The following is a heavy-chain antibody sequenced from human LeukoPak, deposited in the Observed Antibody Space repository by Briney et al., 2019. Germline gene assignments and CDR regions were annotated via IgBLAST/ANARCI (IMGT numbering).Heavy chain of an antibody. Sequence: SETLSLTCTVSGGSISSSSYYWGWIRQPPGKGLEWIGSIYYSGSTYYNPSLKSRVTISIDTSKNQFSLKLSSVTAADTAVYYCARAYSSSWYFNWFDPWGQGTLVTVSS. CDR3: ARAYSSSWYFNWFDP. V-gene: IGHV4-39*07. CDR1: GGSISSSSYY. D-gene: IGHD6-13*01. J-gene: IGHJ5*02. CDR2: IYYSGST.